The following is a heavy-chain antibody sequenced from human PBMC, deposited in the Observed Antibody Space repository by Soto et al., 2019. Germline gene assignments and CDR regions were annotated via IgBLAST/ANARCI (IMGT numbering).Heavy chain of an antibody. V-gene: IGHV4-59*01. Sequence: SETLSLTCTVSGGSISSYYWSWIRQPPGKGLEWIGYIYYSGSTNYNPSLKSRVTISVDTSKNQFSLKLSSVTAADTAVYYCARARNFWSGYPVEFDYWGQGTLVTVSS. CDR2: IYYSGST. CDR3: ARARNFWSGYPVEFDY. CDR1: GGSISSYY. J-gene: IGHJ4*02. D-gene: IGHD3-3*01.